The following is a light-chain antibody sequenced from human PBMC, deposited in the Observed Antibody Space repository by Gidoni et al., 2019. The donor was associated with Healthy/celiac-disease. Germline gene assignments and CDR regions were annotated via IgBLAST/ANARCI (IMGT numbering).Light chain of an antibody. Sequence: YVLTQPPPVSVAPGKTARITCGGNNIGSKSVHWYQQKPGQAPVLVIYYDSDRPSGIPERFSGSNSGNTATLTISRVEAGDEADYYCQVWDSSSDHWVFGGGTKLTVL. CDR1: NIGSKS. CDR2: YDS. V-gene: IGLV3-21*04. CDR3: QVWDSSSDHWV. J-gene: IGLJ3*02.